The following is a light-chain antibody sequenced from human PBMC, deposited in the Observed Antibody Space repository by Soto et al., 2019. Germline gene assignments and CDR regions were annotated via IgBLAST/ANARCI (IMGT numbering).Light chain of an antibody. CDR2: AAS. V-gene: IGKV1-16*02. Sequence: DIQMTQSPSSLSASVGDRITITCRASQDIRNYLAWFQQKPGKAPQSLIYAASTLQPGFPSKFSGSGSGTDFTLTISSLQAEDFATYCCQQSVNYPRTFGQGNPVEIK. CDR3: QQSVNYPRT. J-gene: IGKJ1*01. CDR1: QDIRNY.